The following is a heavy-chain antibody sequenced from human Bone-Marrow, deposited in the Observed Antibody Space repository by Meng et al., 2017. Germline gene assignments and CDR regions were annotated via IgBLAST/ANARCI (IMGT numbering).Heavy chain of an antibody. D-gene: IGHD4-23*01. CDR2: INPSGST. V-gene: IGHV4-34*01. J-gene: IGHJ4*02. CDR3: ARAKRGLRWYYFDY. CDR1: GGSFSGYY. Sequence: SETLSLTCAVYGGSFSGYYWSWIRQPPGKGLEWIGEINPSGSTNYNPSLKSRVTISVDTSKNQFSLKLSSVTAADTAVYSCARAKRGLRWYYFDYWGQGTLVTVSS.